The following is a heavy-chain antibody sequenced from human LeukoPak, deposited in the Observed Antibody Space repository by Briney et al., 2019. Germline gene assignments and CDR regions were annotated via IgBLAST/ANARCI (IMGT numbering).Heavy chain of an antibody. J-gene: IGHJ4*02. Sequence: GGSLTLSCAASGFTFSSYAMSWVRQAPGKGLEWVSTISDNGGSTYYADSVKGRFTISRDNSKNTLYLQMNSLRAQDTAVYYCAKPPPDSSSWLFDYWGQGALVTVSS. V-gene: IGHV3-23*01. CDR1: GFTFSSYA. CDR2: ISDNGGST. CDR3: AKPPPDSSSWLFDY. D-gene: IGHD6-13*01.